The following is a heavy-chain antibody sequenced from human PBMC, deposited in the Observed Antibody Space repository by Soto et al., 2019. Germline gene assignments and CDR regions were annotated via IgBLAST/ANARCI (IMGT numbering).Heavy chain of an antibody. CDR2: ISDNGGST. V-gene: IGHV3-23*01. CDR3: AKRGIVVVTSKPIFDS. CDR1: GFTFSSYA. J-gene: IGHJ4*02. D-gene: IGHD3-22*01. Sequence: EVQLLESGGGLVQPGGSLRLSCAASGFTFSSYAMSWVRQTPGKGLEWVSGISDNGGSTYYADAVKGRFTISRDNSKNTLYLQMNSLRDEDTAVYYCAKRGIVVVTSKPIFDSWGPGTLVTVSS.